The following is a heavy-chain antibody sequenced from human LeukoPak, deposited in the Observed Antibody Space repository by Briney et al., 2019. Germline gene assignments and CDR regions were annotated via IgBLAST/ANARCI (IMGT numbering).Heavy chain of an antibody. CDR3: AKGSSGSRLDY. Sequence: GGSLRLSCAASGFTFSSYGMHWVRQAPGKGLEWVAVISYNGSNKYYADSVKGRFTISRDNSKNTLYLQMNSLRAEDTAVYYCAKGSSGSRLDYWGQGTLVTVSS. J-gene: IGHJ4*02. D-gene: IGHD6-19*01. CDR1: GFTFSSYG. CDR2: ISYNGSNK. V-gene: IGHV3-30*18.